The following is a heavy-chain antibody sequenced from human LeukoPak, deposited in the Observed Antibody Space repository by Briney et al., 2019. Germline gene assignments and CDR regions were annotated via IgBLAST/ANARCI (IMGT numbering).Heavy chain of an antibody. CDR2: ISAYNGNT. CDR3: ARDTNSGDFWSGYFVY. D-gene: IGHD3-3*01. V-gene: IGHV1-18*01. Sequence: GASVKVSCEASGYTFTSYGISWVRQAPGQGLEWMGWISAYNGNTNYAQKLQGRVTMTTDTSTSTAYMELRSLRSDDTAVYYCARDTNSGDFWSGYFVYWGQGTLVTVSS. CDR1: GYTFTSYG. J-gene: IGHJ4*02.